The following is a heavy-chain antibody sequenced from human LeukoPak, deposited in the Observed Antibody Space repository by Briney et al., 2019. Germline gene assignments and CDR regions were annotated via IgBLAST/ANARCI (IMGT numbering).Heavy chain of an antibody. CDR1: GETFTNYY. J-gene: IGHJ5*02. V-gene: IGHV4-34*01. Sequence: SETLSLTCVVYGETFTNYYWSWIRQPPGKGLEWIGEVNHSGSANYNPSLKSRVTISVDTSKSQFSLRLNSVTAAGTAVYYCARGPRLQLELRKKYNWFDPWGQGSLVTVSS. CDR2: VNHSGSA. D-gene: IGHD1-7*01. CDR3: ARGPRLQLELRKKYNWFDP.